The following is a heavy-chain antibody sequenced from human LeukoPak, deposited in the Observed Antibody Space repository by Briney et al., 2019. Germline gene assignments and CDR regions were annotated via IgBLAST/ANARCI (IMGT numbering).Heavy chain of an antibody. CDR3: ARELSYYDSSGYSHFDY. J-gene: IGHJ4*02. Sequence: PSETLSLTCTVSGGSISSYYWSWIRQPPGKGLEWIGYIYYSGSTNYNPSLKSRVTISVDTSKNQFSLKLSSVTAADTAVCYCARELSYYDSSGYSHFDYWGQGTLVTVSS. D-gene: IGHD3-22*01. CDR2: IYYSGST. V-gene: IGHV4-59*01. CDR1: GGSISSYY.